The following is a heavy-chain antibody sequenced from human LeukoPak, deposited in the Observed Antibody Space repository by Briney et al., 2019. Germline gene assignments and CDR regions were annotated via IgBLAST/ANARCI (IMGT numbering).Heavy chain of an antibody. Sequence: GGSLRLSCAASGFTFSSYAMSWVRQAPGKGLEWVSAISGSGGSTYYADSVKGRFTIPRDNSKNTLYLQMNSLRAEDTAVYYCAKDEIAARSPYYFDYWGQGTLVTVSS. V-gene: IGHV3-23*01. D-gene: IGHD6-13*01. J-gene: IGHJ4*02. CDR3: AKDEIAARSPYYFDY. CDR2: ISGSGGST. CDR1: GFTFSSYA.